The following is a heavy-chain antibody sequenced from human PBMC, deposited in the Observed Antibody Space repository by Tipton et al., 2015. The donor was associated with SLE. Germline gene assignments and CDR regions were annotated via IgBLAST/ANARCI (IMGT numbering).Heavy chain of an antibody. Sequence: TLSLTCSVSGDSIGSDYWNWIRQPPGKGLEWIGYIYHSGSTSYNPSLKSRVTISVDTSKNHFSLNLSSLTAADTAVYYCARMGGGYYYFYAMDVWGPGTTVTVSS. CDR3: ARMGGGYYYFYAMDV. J-gene: IGHJ6*02. V-gene: IGHV4-59*12. CDR2: IYHSGST. D-gene: IGHD3-10*01. CDR1: GDSIGSDY.